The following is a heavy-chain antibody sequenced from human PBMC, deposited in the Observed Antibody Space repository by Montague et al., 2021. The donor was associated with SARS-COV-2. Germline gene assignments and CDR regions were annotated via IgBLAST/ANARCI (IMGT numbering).Heavy chain of an antibody. CDR3: ARGAPGY. CDR2: ILHSGTA. Sequence: SETLSLTCAVSGGSIKTYIWWSWVRQAPGKGLEWLGEILHSGTANYNPSLKSRVTISVDTSKNQFSLDLTSVTAADTAGNYCARGAPGYWGQGTLVTVSS. V-gene: IGHV4-4*02. CDR1: GGSIKTYIW. J-gene: IGHJ4*02.